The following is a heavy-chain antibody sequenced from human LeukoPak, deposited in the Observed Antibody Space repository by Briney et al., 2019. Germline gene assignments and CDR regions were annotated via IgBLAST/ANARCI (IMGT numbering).Heavy chain of an antibody. CDR1: GDTFTGDY. J-gene: IGHJ4*02. CDR2: INPSGGST. D-gene: IGHD6-13*01. CDR3: AIEAAGGTTSFDY. V-gene: IGHV1-46*01. Sequence: ASVKVSCKASGDTFTGDYMHWVRQAPGQGLEWMGIINPSGGSTSYAQKFQGRVTMTRDKSTSTVYMELSSLSSEDTAVHYCAIEAAGGTTSFDYWGQGTLVTVSS.